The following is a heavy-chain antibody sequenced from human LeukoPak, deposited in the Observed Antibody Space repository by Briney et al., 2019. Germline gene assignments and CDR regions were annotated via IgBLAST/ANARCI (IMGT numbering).Heavy chain of an antibody. Sequence: GGSLRLSCAASGFTFSSYAMSWVRQAPGKGLEWVSAISGSGGSTYYADSVKGRFTISRDNSKNTLYLQMNSLRAEDTAVYYCAKASGSYYDYCYYYMDVWGKGTTVTVSS. CDR2: ISGSGGST. D-gene: IGHD1-26*01. V-gene: IGHV3-23*01. J-gene: IGHJ6*03. CDR3: AKASGSYYDYCYYYMDV. CDR1: GFTFSSYA.